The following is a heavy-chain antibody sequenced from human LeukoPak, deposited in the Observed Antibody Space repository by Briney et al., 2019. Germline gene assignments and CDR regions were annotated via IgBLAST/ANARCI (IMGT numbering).Heavy chain of an antibody. D-gene: IGHD2-21*02. V-gene: IGHV3-53*01. Sequence: GGSLRLSCAASGFTVSSNYMSWVRQAPGKGLEWVSVIYSGGSTYYADSVKGRFTISRDNAKNSLYLQMNSLRAEDTAVYYCASRVVTATFDAFDIWGQGTMVTVSS. J-gene: IGHJ3*02. CDR3: ASRVVTATFDAFDI. CDR2: IYSGGST. CDR1: GFTVSSNY.